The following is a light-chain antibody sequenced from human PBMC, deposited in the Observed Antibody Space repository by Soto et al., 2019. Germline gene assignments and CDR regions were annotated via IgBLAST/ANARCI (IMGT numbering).Light chain of an antibody. CDR1: QPISSW. J-gene: IGKJ1*01. V-gene: IGKV1-12*01. CDR2: AAS. CDR3: QQANIFPRM. Sequence: DIQMTQSPSSVSASVGDTVTITCRASQPISSWLAWFQQKPGKPPKLLIYAASTLQSGVPSRVSGSGSGTEFTLTISSLQPEDFATYSCQQANIFPRMFGQGTKVEI.